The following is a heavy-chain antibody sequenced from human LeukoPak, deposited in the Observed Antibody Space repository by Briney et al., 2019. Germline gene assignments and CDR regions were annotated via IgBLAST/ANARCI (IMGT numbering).Heavy chain of an antibody. J-gene: IGHJ3*02. CDR1: GYTLTSYF. CDR2: INPSGGST. D-gene: IGHD1-7*01. Sequence: GASVKVSCKASGYTLTSYFIHWVRQAPGQGLEWRGIINPSGGSTSYAQKFQGRVTMTRDTPTSTVYMELSSLRSEDTAVYYCARDQDWNYAFDIWGQGTMVTVSS. V-gene: IGHV1-46*01. CDR3: ARDQDWNYAFDI.